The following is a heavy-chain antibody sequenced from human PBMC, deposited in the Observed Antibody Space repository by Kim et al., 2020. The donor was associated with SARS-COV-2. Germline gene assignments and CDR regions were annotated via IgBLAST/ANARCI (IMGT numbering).Heavy chain of an antibody. CDR2: IGTADNT. CDR1: GFTFSRYD. J-gene: IGHJ4*02. Sequence: GGSLRLSCAASGFTFSRYDMHWVRQATGKGLEWVSAIGTADNTYYLDSVKGRFTISRENAKNSLYLQMNSLRAEDTAVYFCASRNCSGGICYPLDYWGQGTLVTVST. V-gene: IGHV3-13*01. CDR3: ASRNCSGGICYPLDY. D-gene: IGHD2-15*01.